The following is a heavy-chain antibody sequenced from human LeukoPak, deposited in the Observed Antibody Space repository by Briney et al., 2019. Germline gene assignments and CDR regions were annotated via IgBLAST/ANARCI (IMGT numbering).Heavy chain of an antibody. V-gene: IGHV3-23*01. CDR3: ARGLAAAGTLAAY. J-gene: IGHJ4*02. CDR2: ISGSGGST. CDR1: GLTFSSYA. Sequence: PGGSLRLSCAASGLTFSSYAMSWVRQAPGKGLEWVSAISGSGGSTYYADSVKGRFTISRDNAKNSLYLQMNSLRAEDTAVYYCARGLAAAGTLAAYWGQGTLVTVSS. D-gene: IGHD6-13*01.